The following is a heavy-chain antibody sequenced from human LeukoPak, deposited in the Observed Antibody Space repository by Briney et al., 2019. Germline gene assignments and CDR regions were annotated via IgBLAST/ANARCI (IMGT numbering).Heavy chain of an antibody. V-gene: IGHV4-39*07. CDR2: IHYSGST. Sequence: SETLSLTCTVSGGSISSSSYYWGWIRQPPGKGLEWIGSIHYSGSTNYNPSLKSRVTISVDTSKNQFSLKLSSVTAADTAVYYCARGRGLCSSTSCQEAPGGYWGQGTLVTVSS. CDR1: GGSISSSSYY. D-gene: IGHD2-2*01. J-gene: IGHJ4*02. CDR3: ARGRGLCSSTSCQEAPGGY.